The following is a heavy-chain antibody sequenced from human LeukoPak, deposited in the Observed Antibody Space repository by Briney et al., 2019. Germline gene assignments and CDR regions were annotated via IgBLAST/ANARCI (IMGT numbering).Heavy chain of an antibody. V-gene: IGHV1-8*01. CDR3: TKGLRVDF. Sequence: ASVKVSCKTSGYTFTNYDVNWVRQATGQGLEWMGWMNPRSGSKVYAQKFQGRVIMTSDNSINTAYMELTSLTSDDTAVYYCTKGLRVDFWGQGTQVTVSS. J-gene: IGHJ4*02. CDR1: GYTFTNYD. CDR2: MNPRSGSK.